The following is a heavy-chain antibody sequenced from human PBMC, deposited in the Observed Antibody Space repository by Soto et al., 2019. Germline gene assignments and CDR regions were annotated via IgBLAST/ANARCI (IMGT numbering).Heavy chain of an antibody. D-gene: IGHD3-22*01. CDR1: GFTFRNDW. CDR3: TTRLEYSASSAHPRDFDY. CDR2: IKREADGRTA. J-gene: IGHJ4*01. Sequence: EVQLVESGGGFVKPGGSLTLSCTASGFTFRNDWMSWVRQAPGKGLEWVGRIKREADGRTADYAEAVKGRVTISRDDYKLTLFLQMSRLKTEDRTVYFCTTRLEYSASSAHPRDFDYWGHGTLVNVSS. V-gene: IGHV3-15*01.